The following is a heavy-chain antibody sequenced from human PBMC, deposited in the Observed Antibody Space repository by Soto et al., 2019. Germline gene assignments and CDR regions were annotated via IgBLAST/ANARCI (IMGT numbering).Heavy chain of an antibody. CDR2: IYHTGRT. Sequence: QVQLRESGSGLVKPSQSLSLTCAVGGDSISRGGYSWTWIRQPPGRGLEWLGNIYHTGRTSYNPSLKNRLTMSVDRSKYEFSLELSSVTAADTAVYYCARDPILIPFKGLTHYYGMDVWGQGTTVSVSS. J-gene: IGHJ6*02. CDR3: ARDPILIPFKGLTHYYGMDV. V-gene: IGHV4-30-2*01. CDR1: GDSISRGGYS. D-gene: IGHD2-21*01.